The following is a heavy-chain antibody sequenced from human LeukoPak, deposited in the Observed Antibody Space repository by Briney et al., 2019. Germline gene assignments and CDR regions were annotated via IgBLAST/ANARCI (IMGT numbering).Heavy chain of an antibody. J-gene: IGHJ4*02. CDR2: ISWNSGSI. CDR1: GFPFDDYA. D-gene: IGHD3-22*01. V-gene: IGHV3-9*01. Sequence: SLRLSCAASGFPFDDYAMHWVRQAPGKGLEWVSGISWNSGSIGYADSVKGRFTISRDNAKNSLYLQMNSLRAEDTALYYCAKDRSGVIITYFDYWGQGTLVTVSS. CDR3: AKDRSGVIITYFDY.